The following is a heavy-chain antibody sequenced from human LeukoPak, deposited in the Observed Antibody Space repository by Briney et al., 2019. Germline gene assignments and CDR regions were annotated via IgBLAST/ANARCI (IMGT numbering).Heavy chain of an antibody. J-gene: IGHJ4*02. CDR2: IYYSGST. Sequence: MPSETLSLTCTVSGGSISSGGYYWGWIRQPPGKGLEWIGSIYYSGSTYYKSSLKSRVTISVDTSENQFSLNLSSVTAAETAVYYCARRGSSGRSFDYWGQGTLVTVSS. CDR3: ARRGSSGRSFDY. CDR1: GGSISSGGYY. D-gene: IGHD6-19*01. V-gene: IGHV4-39*01.